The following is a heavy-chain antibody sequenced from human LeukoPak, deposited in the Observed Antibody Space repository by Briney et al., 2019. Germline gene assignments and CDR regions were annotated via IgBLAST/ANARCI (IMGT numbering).Heavy chain of an antibody. J-gene: IGHJ4*02. D-gene: IGHD6-19*01. CDR3: ARDGDQYSSGWFEGY. CDR1: GYTFTSYG. V-gene: IGHV1-18*01. CDR2: ISAYNGNT. Sequence: ASVKVSCKASGYTFTSYGISWARQAPGQGLEWMGWISAYNGNTNYAQKLQGRVTMTTDTSTSTAYMELRSLRSDDTAVYYCARDGDQYSSGWFEGYWGQGTLVTVSS.